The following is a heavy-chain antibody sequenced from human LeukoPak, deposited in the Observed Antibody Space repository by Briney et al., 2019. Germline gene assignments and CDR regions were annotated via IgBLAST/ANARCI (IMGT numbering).Heavy chain of an antibody. CDR2: TVSEIDGGTT. CDR1: GFMFSSNW. J-gene: IGHJ6*02. Sequence: GGSLRLSCAASGFMFSSNWMSWVRLAPGKGLEWVGQTVSEIDGGTTDYATPVKGRFTTSRDDSKSTLYLQMNSLKIEDTAVYYCTTDEDWNYARKDVWGQGATVIVSS. D-gene: IGHD1-7*01. V-gene: IGHV3-15*04. CDR3: TTDEDWNYARKDV.